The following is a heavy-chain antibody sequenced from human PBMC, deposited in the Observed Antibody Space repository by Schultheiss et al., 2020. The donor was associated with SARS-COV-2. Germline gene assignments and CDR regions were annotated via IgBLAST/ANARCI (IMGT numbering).Heavy chain of an antibody. J-gene: IGHJ4*02. Sequence: GGSLRLSCAASGFTFSSYEMNWVRQAPGKGLEWVSAISGSGGSTYYADSVKGRFTISRDNSKNTLYLQMNSLRAEDTAVYYCARLRGYSYGAFDYWGQGTLVTVSS. D-gene: IGHD5-18*01. CDR3: ARLRGYSYGAFDY. V-gene: IGHV3-23*01. CDR1: GFTFSSYE. CDR2: ISGSGGST.